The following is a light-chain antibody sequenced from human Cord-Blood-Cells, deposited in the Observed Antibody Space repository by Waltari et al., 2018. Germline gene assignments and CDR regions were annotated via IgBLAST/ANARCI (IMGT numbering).Light chain of an antibody. CDR3: QQYYSYPWT. J-gene: IGKJ1*01. CDR1: QGISSY. CDR2: AAS. Sequence: AIRMTQSPSSLSASTGDRVTITCRASQGISSYLAWYQQKPGKAPKLLIYAASTLQSGVPSRFSGSGSWTDFTLTISCLQSEDFATYYCQQYYSYPWTFGQGTKGEIK. V-gene: IGKV1-8*01.